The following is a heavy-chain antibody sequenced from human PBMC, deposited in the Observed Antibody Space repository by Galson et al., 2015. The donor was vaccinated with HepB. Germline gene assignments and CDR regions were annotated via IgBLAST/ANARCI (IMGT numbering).Heavy chain of an antibody. CDR1: GYTFTRDW. CDR3: ARGVGSYHCGGDCWTLDY. D-gene: IGHD2-21*02. V-gene: IGHV5-51*01. Sequence: QSGAEVKKPGESLKISCRGSGYTFTRDWIAWVRQMPGKGLEYMGIIYPGDSNIKYSPSFQGQVTISADKSISTAYLQWSSLKASDTAIYYCARGVGSYHCGGDCWTLDYWGQGTLVTVSS. CDR2: IYPGDSNI. J-gene: IGHJ4*02.